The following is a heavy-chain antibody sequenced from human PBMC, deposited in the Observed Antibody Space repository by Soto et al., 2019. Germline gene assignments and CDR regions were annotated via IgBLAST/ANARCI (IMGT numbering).Heavy chain of an antibody. J-gene: IGHJ4*02. V-gene: IGHV1-18*01. Sequence: ASVKVSCKASGYTFTSYGISWVRQAPGQGLEWMGWISAYNGNTNYAQKLQGRVTMTTDTSTSTAYMELRSLRSDDTAVYYCARGFLRKTRGITIFGVVLNYFDYWGQGTLVTVSS. CDR2: ISAYNGNT. CDR3: ARGFLRKTRGITIFGVVLNYFDY. D-gene: IGHD3-3*01. CDR1: GYTFTSYG.